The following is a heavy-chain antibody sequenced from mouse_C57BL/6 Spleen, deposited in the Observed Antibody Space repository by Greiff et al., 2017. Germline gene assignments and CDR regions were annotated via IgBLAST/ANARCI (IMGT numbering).Heavy chain of an antibody. D-gene: IGHD1-1*02. CDR3: ARWYDPHYYARDY. Sequence: QVQLQQSGAELVKPGASVKISCKASGYAFSSYWMNWVKQRPGKGLEWIGQIYPGDGDPNYNGKFKGKATLTADKSSSTAYMPLSSLTSEDSAVYFCARWYDPHYYARDYWGQGTSGTVAS. CDR2: IYPGDGDP. V-gene: IGHV1-80*01. J-gene: IGHJ4*01. CDR1: GYAFSSYW.